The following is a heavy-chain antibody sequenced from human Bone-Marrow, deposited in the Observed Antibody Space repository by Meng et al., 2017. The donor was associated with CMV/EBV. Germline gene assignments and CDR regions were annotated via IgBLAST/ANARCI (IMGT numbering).Heavy chain of an antibody. D-gene: IGHD3-3*01. CDR2: INWNGGST. Sequence: GESLKISCAASGFTFDDYGMSWVRQAPGKGLEWVSGINWNGGSTGYADSVKGRFTISRDNAKNSLYLQMNSLRAEDTALYYCARMKSTIFGVGSYPYYYYGMDVWGQWTTVTVSS. J-gene: IGHJ6*02. V-gene: IGHV3-20*04. CDR3: ARMKSTIFGVGSYPYYYYGMDV. CDR1: GFTFDDYG.